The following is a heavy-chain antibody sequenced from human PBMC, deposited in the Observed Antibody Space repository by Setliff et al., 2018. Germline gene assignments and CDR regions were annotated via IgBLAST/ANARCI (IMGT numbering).Heavy chain of an antibody. V-gene: IGHV4-38-2*01. D-gene: IGHD3-9*01. J-gene: IGHJ4*02. CDR3: ARHRYVSGWPEDF. CDR1: GYSISSGYN. Sequence: PSETLSLTCAVSGYSISSGYNWGWIRQPPGKGLEWIGSIYYRGSTSYNSSLKSRVSISVDTSKNQFSLNLNAVTAADTAIYYCARHRYVSGWPEDFWGQGTLVTSPQ. CDR2: IYYRGST.